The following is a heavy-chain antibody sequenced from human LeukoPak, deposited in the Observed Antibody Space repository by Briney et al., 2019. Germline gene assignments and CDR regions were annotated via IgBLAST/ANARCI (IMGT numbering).Heavy chain of an antibody. Sequence: SVKVSCKASGGTFSSYAISWVRQAPGQGLDWMGGIIPIFGTANYAQKFQGRVTITADKSTSTAYMELSSLRSEDTAVYYCASFTTGTTWHYWGQGTLVTVSS. J-gene: IGHJ4*02. CDR3: ASFTTGTTWHY. V-gene: IGHV1-69*06. D-gene: IGHD1-1*01. CDR1: GGTFSSYA. CDR2: IIPIFGTA.